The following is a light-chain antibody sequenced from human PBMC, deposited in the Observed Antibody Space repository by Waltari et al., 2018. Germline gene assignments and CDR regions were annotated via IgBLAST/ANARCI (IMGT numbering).Light chain of an antibody. CDR3: QQYGSSPRT. CDR2: GAS. CDR1: QSVSSSY. J-gene: IGKJ1*01. V-gene: IGKV3-20*01. Sequence: CRASQSVSSSYLAWYQQKPGQAPRLLIYGASSWATGIPDRFSGSGSGTDFTLTISRLEPEDFAVYYCQQYGSSPRTFGQGTKVEIK.